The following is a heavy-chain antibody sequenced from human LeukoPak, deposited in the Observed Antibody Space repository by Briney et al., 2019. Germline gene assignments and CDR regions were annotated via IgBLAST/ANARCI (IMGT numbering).Heavy chain of an antibody. CDR3: ARVGATVNDAFDI. CDR2: ISSSSSYI. D-gene: IGHD1-26*01. CDR1: GFTFSSYA. V-gene: IGHV3-21*01. J-gene: IGHJ3*02. Sequence: AGGSLRLSCADSGFTFSSYAMSWVRQAPGKGLEWVSSISSSSSYIYYADSVKGRFTISRDNAKNSLYLQMNSLRAEDTAVYYCARVGATVNDAFDIWGQGTMVTVSS.